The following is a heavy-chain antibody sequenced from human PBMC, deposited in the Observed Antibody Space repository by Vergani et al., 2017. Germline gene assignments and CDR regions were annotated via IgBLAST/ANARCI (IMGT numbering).Heavy chain of an antibody. V-gene: IGHV4-34*01. CDR1: GGPFSAYY. CDR2: INPSGST. Sequence: QVQLQQWGAGLLKPSETLSLTCAVYGGPFSAYYWSWIRQPPGKGLEWIGEINPSGSTNYNPSLKSRVTMSVDTSKNQFSLKLSSVTAADTALYYCARGGGIAAAGHYYFYYMDVWGKGTTVTVSS. CDR3: ARGGGIAAAGHYYFYYMDV. D-gene: IGHD6-13*01. J-gene: IGHJ6*03.